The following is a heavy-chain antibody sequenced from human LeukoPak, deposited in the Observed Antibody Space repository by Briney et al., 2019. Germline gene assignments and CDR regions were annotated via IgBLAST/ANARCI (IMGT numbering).Heavy chain of an antibody. J-gene: IGHJ3*02. Sequence: SETLSLTCTVSGGSISNYYWSWIRQPPGKGLEWIGSIYYSGSTYYNPSLKSRVTISVDTSKNQFSLKLSSVTAADTAVYYCARDQASAAFDIWGQGTMVTVSS. CDR2: IYYSGST. V-gene: IGHV4-59*05. CDR1: GGSISNYY. CDR3: ARDQASAAFDI. D-gene: IGHD5-24*01.